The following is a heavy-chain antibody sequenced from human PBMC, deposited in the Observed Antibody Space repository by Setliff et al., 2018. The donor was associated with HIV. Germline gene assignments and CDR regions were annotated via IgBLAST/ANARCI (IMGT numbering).Heavy chain of an antibody. D-gene: IGHD3-22*01. Sequence: SETLSLTCAVSGGSISSNWWSWVRQSPGKGLEWIGEIYHSGSTHYNPSLQSRVTISVDKAKSQFSLKLNSVTAADTAVYYCGGNGYYSIDYWGQGTLVTVSS. CDR3: GGNGYYSIDY. V-gene: IGHV4-4*02. J-gene: IGHJ4*02. CDR1: GGSISSNW. CDR2: IYHSGST.